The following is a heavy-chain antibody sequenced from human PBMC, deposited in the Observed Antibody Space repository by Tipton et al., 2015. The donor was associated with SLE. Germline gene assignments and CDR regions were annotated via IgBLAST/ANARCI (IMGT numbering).Heavy chain of an antibody. Sequence: TLSLTCAVSGYSISSGYYWGWIRHPPGKGLEWIGYIFYSGSTNYYSGSTRYNASLKSRVTISVDASKSQFSLRLNSVTAADTAVYYCARGASLRFLDWSSPRFDPWGQGTLVTVSS. CDR2: IFYSGST. D-gene: IGHD3-3*01. CDR1: GYSISSGYY. V-gene: IGHV4-28*03. CDR3: ARGASLRFLDWSSPRFDP. J-gene: IGHJ5*02.